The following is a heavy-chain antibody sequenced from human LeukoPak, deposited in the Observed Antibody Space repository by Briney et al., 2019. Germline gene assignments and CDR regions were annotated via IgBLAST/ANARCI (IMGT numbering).Heavy chain of an antibody. J-gene: IGHJ4*02. D-gene: IGHD1-7*01. CDR2: IYSGGST. V-gene: IGHV3-66*01. Sequence: GGSLRLSCAASGFTVSSNYMSWVRQAPGKGLEWVSVIYSGGSTYYADSVKGRFTISRDNSKNTLYLQMNSLRAADTAVYYCASLPRWNSRGGINFDYWGQGTLVTVSS. CDR1: GFTVSSNY. CDR3: ASLPRWNSRGGINFDY.